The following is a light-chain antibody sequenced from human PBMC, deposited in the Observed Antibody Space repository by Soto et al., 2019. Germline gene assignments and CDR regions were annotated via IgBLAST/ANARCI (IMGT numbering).Light chain of an antibody. Sequence: QTVVTQPPSVSGAPGQRVTISCTGSNSNIGAGYDVHWYKQLPGTAPKLLIYGNSNRPSGVPDRFSGSKSGTSASLAITGLQAEDEADYYCQSYDSSLSVVFGGGTKVTVL. CDR2: GNS. J-gene: IGLJ2*01. V-gene: IGLV1-40*01. CDR1: NSNIGAGYD. CDR3: QSYDSSLSVV.